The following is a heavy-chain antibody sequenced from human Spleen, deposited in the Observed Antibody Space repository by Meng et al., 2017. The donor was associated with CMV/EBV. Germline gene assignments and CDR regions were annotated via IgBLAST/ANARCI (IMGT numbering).Heavy chain of an antibody. CDR1: RFTISSYS. J-gene: IGHJ6*02. CDR2: ISSSSSTI. CDR3: ARDLARTTVTTRYYYGMDV. Sequence: GGSLRLSCAASRFTISSYSMNWVRQAPGKGLEWVSYISSSSSTIYYADSVKGRFTISRDNAKNSLYLQMNSLRAEDTAVYYCARDLARTTVTTRYYYGMDVWGQGTTVTVSS. V-gene: IGHV3-48*04. D-gene: IGHD4-11*01.